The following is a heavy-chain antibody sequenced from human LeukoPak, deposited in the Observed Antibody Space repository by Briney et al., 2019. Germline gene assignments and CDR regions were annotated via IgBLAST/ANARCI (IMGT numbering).Heavy chain of an antibody. J-gene: IGHJ2*01. V-gene: IGHV4-39*07. CDR1: GFTFSSYS. Sequence: PGGSLRLSCAASGFTFSSYSMNWVRQPPGKGLEWIGSIYYSGSTYYNPSLKSRVTISVDTSKNQFSLKLSSVTAADTAVYYCARRLPPPWCFDLWGRGTLVTVSS. CDR3: ARRLPPPWCFDL. CDR2: IYYSGST.